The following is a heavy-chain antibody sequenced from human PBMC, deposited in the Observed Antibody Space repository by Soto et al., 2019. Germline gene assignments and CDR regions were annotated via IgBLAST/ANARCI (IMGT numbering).Heavy chain of an antibody. V-gene: IGHV3-30*18. CDR1: GFTFSSYG. D-gene: IGHD2-2*01. CDR2: ISYDGSNK. Sequence: PGGSLRLSCAASGFTFSSYGMHWVRQAPGKGLEWVAVISYDGSNKYYADSVKGRFTISRDNSKNTLYLQMNSLRAEDTAVYYCAKDLRSSSTPGGDYWGQGTLVTVSS. CDR3: AKDLRSSSTPGGDY. J-gene: IGHJ4*02.